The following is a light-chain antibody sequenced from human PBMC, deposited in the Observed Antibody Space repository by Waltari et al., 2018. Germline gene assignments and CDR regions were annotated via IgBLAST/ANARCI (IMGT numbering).Light chain of an antibody. Sequence: QSALTQPASVSGSPGQTITISCTGTSSDIGGHNYVSWYQQHPGKAPKLIIYDVVKRPSGVSNRFSGSKSGNTASLTISGLQAEDDAIYYCISYASSKFGGGTKLTVL. J-gene: IGLJ2*01. CDR3: ISYASSK. CDR2: DVV. V-gene: IGLV2-14*01. CDR1: SSDIGGHNY.